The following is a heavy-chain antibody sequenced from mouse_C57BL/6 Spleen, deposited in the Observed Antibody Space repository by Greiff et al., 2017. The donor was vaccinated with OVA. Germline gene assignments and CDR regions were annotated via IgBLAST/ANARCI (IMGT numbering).Heavy chain of an antibody. CDR2: ISSGSSTI. V-gene: IGHV5-17*01. J-gene: IGHJ3*01. Sequence: EVQLQESGGGLVKPGGSLKLSCAASGFTFSDYGMHWVRQAPEKGLEWVAYISSGSSTIYYADTVKGRFTISRDNAKNTLFLQMTSLRSEDTAMYYCARPGSNYVWVAYWGQGTLVTVSA. CDR3: ARPGSNYVWVAY. CDR1: GFTFSDYG. D-gene: IGHD2-5*01.